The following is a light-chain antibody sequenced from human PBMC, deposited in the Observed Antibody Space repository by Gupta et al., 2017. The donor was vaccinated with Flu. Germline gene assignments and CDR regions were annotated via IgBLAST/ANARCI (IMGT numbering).Light chain of an antibody. CDR2: GAS. Sequence: EIVLTQSPGTLSLSLGERATLSCRASQSVSSNYLAWYQQKPGQAPRLLIYGASRRATGISDRFSGSGSGIDFTLTISRLEPEDFAVYYCQQDGSSLITFGQGTRLEIK. J-gene: IGKJ5*01. CDR3: QQDGSSLIT. V-gene: IGKV3-20*01. CDR1: QSVSSNY.